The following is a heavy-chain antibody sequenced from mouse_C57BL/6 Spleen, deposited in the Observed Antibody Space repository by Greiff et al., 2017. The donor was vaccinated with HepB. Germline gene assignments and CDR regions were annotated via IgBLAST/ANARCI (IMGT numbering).Heavy chain of an antibody. J-gene: IGHJ4*01. CDR2: IDPSDSET. Sequence: QVQLQQPGAELVRPGSSVKLSCKASGYTFTSYWMHWVKQRPIQGLEWIGNIDPSDSETHYNQKFKDKATLTVDKSSSAAYMQLSSLTSEDSAVYYCARWDDGYFYAMDYWGQGTSVTVSS. CDR3: ARWDDGYFYAMDY. V-gene: IGHV1-52*01. CDR1: GYTFTSYW. D-gene: IGHD2-3*01.